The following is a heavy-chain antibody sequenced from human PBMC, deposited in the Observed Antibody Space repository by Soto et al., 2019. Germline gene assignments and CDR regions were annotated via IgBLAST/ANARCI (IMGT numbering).Heavy chain of an antibody. D-gene: IGHD4-4*01. CDR3: ARHPSNFWFDP. Sequence: SLRLSCAASGFTFSSYGMHWVRQAPGKGLEWVAVISYYGSNKYYADSVKGRFTISRDNSKNTLYLQMNSLRAEDTAVYYCARHPSNFWFDPWGQGTLVTVSS. J-gene: IGHJ5*02. CDR1: GFTFSSYG. CDR2: ISYYGSNK. V-gene: IGHV3-30*03.